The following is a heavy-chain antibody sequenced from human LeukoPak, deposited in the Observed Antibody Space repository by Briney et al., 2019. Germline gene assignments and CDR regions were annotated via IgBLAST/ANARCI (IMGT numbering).Heavy chain of an antibody. J-gene: IGHJ4*02. CDR2: ISGDGTAT. CDR3: ACLSGSWPEDC. CDR1: GFTFDHYG. D-gene: IGHD6-25*01. V-gene: IGHV3-43*02. Sequence: PGGSLRLSCAASGFTFDHYGMHWVRQTPGRGLECVSLISGDGTATDYADSVRGRFTISRDNSRNSLYLQMNSLRIEDTALYYCACLSGSWPEDCWGQGTLVTVSS.